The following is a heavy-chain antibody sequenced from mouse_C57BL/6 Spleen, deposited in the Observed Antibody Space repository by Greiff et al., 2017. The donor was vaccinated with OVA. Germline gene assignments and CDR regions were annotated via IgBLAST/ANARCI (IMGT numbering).Heavy chain of an antibody. CDR1: GFTFSDYY. CDR3: ARGYYEDYFDY. J-gene: IGHJ2*01. V-gene: IGHV5-16*01. Sequence: DVKLVESEGGLVQPGSSMKLSCTASGFTFSDYYMAWVRQVPEKGLEWVANINYDGSSTYYLDSLKSRFIISRDNAKNILYLQMSSLKSEDTATYYCARGYYEDYFDYWGQGTTLTVSS. D-gene: IGHD1-1*01. CDR2: INYDGSST.